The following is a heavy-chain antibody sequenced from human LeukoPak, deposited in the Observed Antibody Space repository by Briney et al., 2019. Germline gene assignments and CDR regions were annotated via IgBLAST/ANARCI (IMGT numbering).Heavy chain of an antibody. CDR2: ISAYNGNT. J-gene: IGHJ5*02. V-gene: IGHV1-18*01. CDR1: GYTFTSYG. D-gene: IGHD3-16*02. Sequence: ASVKVSCKASGYTFTSYGISWVRQAPGQGLEWMGWISAYNGNTSYAQKLQGRVTMTTDTSTSTAYMELRSLRSDDTAVYYCARVQLVKIWFDPWGQGTLVTVSS. CDR3: ARVQLVKIWFDP.